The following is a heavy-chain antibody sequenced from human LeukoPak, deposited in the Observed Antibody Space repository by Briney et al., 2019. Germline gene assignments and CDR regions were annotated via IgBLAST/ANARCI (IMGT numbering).Heavy chain of an antibody. CDR1: GGSISSGNYY. CDR2: IYTSGST. CDR3: ARGVVVPAANVDV. J-gene: IGHJ6*04. V-gene: IGHV4-61*02. Sequence: SETLSLTCTVSGGSISSGNYYWNWIRQPAGKGLEWIGRIYTSGSTNYNLSLKSRATISVDTSKNQFSLKLSSVTAADTAVYYCARGVVVPAANVDVWGKGTTVTVSP. D-gene: IGHD2-2*01.